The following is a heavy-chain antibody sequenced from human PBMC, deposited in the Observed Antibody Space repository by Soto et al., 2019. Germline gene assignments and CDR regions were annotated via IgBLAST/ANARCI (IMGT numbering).Heavy chain of an antibody. CDR2: VFTTGTT. CDR1: GGSINNYY. J-gene: IGHJ5*02. CDR3: ARDFNSIFDDFADMRWNFDP. V-gene: IGHV4-4*07. Sequence: SETLSLTCSVTGGSINNYYWSWVRQSAGKGLEWIGRVFTTGTTDYNPSLKGRVTISVDTSKNQFSLSLRSVTAADTAIYYCARDFNSIFDDFADMRWNFDPWGQGTLVTVSS. D-gene: IGHD3-3*02.